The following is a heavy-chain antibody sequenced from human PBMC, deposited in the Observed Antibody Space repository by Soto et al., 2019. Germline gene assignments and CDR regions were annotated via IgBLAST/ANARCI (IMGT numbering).Heavy chain of an antibody. J-gene: IGHJ4*02. D-gene: IGHD3-22*01. CDR1: GFTFSSYG. CDR2: ISYDGSNK. CDR3: AKESDYYDSSGYSPVI. Sequence: GSLRLSCAASGFTFSSYGMHWVRQAPGKGLEWVAVISYDGSNKYYADSVKGRFTISRDNSKNTLYLQMNSLRAEDTAVYYCAKESDYYDSSGYSPVIWGQGTLVTVSS. V-gene: IGHV3-30*18.